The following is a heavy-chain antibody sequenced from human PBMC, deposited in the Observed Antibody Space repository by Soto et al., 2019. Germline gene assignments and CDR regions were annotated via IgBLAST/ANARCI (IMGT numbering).Heavy chain of an antibody. J-gene: IGHJ5*02. CDR1: GFTFSSYA. V-gene: IGHV3-23*01. D-gene: IGHD5-18*01. CDR3: AKVMVKNWFDP. Sequence: GGSLRLSCAASGFTFSSYAMSWVRQAPGKGLVWVSGISGSGGSTYYADSVKGRFTISRDNSKNTLYLQMNSLRADDKAVYYCAKVMVKNWFDPWGQGTLVTVSS. CDR2: ISGSGGST.